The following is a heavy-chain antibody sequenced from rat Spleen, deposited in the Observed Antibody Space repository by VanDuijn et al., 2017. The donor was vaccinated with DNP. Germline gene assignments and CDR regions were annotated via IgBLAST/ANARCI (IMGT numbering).Heavy chain of an antibody. V-gene: IGHV5-25*01. D-gene: IGHD4-3*01. CDR2: ISSSGGST. CDR3: ARDSGFGVGYYFDY. Sequence: EVQLVESGGGLVQPGRSMKLSCAASGFTFSNYYMAWIRQVPGKGLEWVASISSSGGSTYYPESVKGRFTITRDNAKKTLYLQMNSLRSEDTATYYCARDSGFGVGYYFDYWGQGVMVTVSS. CDR1: GFTFSNYY. J-gene: IGHJ2*01.